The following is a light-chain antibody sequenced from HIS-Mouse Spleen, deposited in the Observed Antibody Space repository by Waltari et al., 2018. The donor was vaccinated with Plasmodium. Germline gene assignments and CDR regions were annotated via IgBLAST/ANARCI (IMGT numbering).Light chain of an antibody. CDR2: GAS. CDR1: QSVSSSY. V-gene: IGKV3-20*01. J-gene: IGKJ1*01. CDR3: QQYGSSPWT. Sequence: EIVLTQSPGTLSLSPGERATLSCRASQSVSSSYLAWYQQKPGQAPRLLIYGASSRAPGIPDGFSGSGSGTDFTLTISRLEPEDFAVYYCQQYGSSPWTFGQGTKVEIK.